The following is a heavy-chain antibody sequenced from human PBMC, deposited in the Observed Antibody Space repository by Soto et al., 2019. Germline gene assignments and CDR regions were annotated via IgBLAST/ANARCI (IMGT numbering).Heavy chain of an antibody. CDR1: EFIFSNYA. V-gene: IGHV3-23*01. CDR3: ARSSVRFPTTVTTNS. J-gene: IGHJ4*02. Sequence: EVQLLESGGGLIQPGGSLRLSCTASEFIFSNYAMNWVRQAPGKGLEWISGISGGGDKTFYADSVKGRFTISRDNSMNTVYLQMNSLRAADTAVYYCARSSVRFPTTVTTNSWGQGTLVTVSS. CDR2: ISGGGDKT. D-gene: IGHD4-17*01.